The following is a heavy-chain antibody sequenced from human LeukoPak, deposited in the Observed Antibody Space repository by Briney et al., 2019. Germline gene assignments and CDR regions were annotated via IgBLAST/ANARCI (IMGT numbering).Heavy chain of an antibody. V-gene: IGHV3-21*01. D-gene: IGHD5-18*01. CDR2: ISSSSSYI. CDR1: GFTFSSYS. CDR3: ARSRGYSYGYAYYYYMDV. J-gene: IGHJ6*03. Sequence: GGTLRLSCAASGFTFSSYSMNWVRQAPGKGLEWVSSISSSSSYIYYTDSVKGRFTIYRDNAKNSLYLQMNSLRAEDTAVYYCARSRGYSYGYAYYYYMDVWGKGTTVTVSS.